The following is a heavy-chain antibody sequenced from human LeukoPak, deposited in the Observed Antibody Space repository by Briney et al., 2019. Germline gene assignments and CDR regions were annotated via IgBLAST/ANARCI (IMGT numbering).Heavy chain of an antibody. Sequence: SGTLSLTCAVSGGSISSSNWWSWVRQPPGKGLEWIGEIYHSGSTNYNPSLKSRVTISVDKSKNQFSLKLSSVTAADTAVYYCARTSDSVNWYFDLWGRGTLVTVSS. D-gene: IGHD2-15*01. CDR1: GGSISSSNW. V-gene: IGHV4-4*02. CDR3: ARTSDSVNWYFDL. CDR2: IYHSGST. J-gene: IGHJ2*01.